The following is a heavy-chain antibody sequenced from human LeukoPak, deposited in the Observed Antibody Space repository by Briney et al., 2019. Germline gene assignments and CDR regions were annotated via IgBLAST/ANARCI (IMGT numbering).Heavy chain of an antibody. CDR1: GYTFTNYN. Sequence: GASVKVSCKASGYTFTNYNINWVRQATGQGLEWMGWMNPDSGNTGYAQKFQGRVTMTRNTSISTAYMGLSSLKFEDTAMYYCARGRKGILTGYDNDYWGQGTLVTVSS. CDR2: MNPDSGNT. J-gene: IGHJ4*02. CDR3: ARGRKGILTGYDNDY. V-gene: IGHV1-8*01. D-gene: IGHD3-9*01.